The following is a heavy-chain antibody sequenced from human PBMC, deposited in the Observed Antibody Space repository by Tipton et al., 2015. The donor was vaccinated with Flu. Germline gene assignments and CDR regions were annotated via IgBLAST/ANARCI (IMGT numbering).Heavy chain of an antibody. CDR3: ASTSNYGRRIEPNFDY. V-gene: IGHV4-4*07. J-gene: IGHJ4*02. Sequence: TLSLTCTVSGDSMNNYYWSWIRQPAGKGLEWIGRIYGSGSTTYNPSLKSRVTMSLDRSRKQFSLRLTSVTAADTAVYYCASTSNYGRRIEPNFDYWSQGTLVTVS. CDR2: IYGSGST. D-gene: IGHD3-16*01. CDR1: GDSMNNYY.